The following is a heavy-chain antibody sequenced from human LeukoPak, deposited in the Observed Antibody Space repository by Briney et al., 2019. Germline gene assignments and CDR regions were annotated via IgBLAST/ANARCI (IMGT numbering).Heavy chain of an antibody. V-gene: IGHV5-51*01. D-gene: IGHD3-10*01. J-gene: IGHJ4*02. CDR1: GYSFTSYW. Sequence: GESLKISRKGSGYSFTSYWIGWVRQLRGKGLEWMGIIYPGDSDTKYGPSFQGQVTISADKSTSTAYLQWSSLKASDPAMYYCALMHTKITDPLSYWGQGTLVTVSS. CDR3: ALMHTKITDPLSY. CDR2: IYPGDSDT.